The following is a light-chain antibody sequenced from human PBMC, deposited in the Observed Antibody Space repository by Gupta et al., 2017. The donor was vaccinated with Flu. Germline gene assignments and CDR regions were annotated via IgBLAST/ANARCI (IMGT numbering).Light chain of an antibody. V-gene: IGLV2-8*01. CDR3: SSYAGYNIVL. CDR1: RSDIGGYNY. CDR2: EVN. Sequence: QSALTQPLSASGTLVQSVTFSCTGRRSDIGGYNYVSWYQQYPGRVPKLMIYEVNKRPSGVPDRFSGSKSGYTAFLTVSGLQAEDEADYYCSSYAGYNIVLFGGGTKLTVL. J-gene: IGLJ3*02.